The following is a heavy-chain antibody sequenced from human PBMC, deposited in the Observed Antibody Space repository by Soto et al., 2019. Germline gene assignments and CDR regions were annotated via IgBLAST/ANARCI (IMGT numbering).Heavy chain of an antibody. Sequence: GGSLRLSCAASGFTFNYYWMHWVRQAPGQGLVWVSRINSDGSSTSYADSVKGRFTISRDNAKNTLYLQMNSLRAEDTAVYYCAVAVAGPTAIGYWGQGTLVTVSS. V-gene: IGHV3-74*01. CDR2: INSDGSST. CDR1: GFTFNYYW. D-gene: IGHD6-19*01. J-gene: IGHJ4*02. CDR3: AVAVAGPTAIGY.